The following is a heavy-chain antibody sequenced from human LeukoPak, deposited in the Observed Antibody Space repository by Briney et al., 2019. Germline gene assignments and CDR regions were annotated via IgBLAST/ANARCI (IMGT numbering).Heavy chain of an antibody. J-gene: IGHJ6*02. CDR1: GFTFSRYW. V-gene: IGHV3-74*01. D-gene: IGHD2/OR15-2a*01. CDR3: ASYLTSIPSGMNV. CDR2: ISTDGSST. Sequence: GGSLRLSCAASGFTFSRYWMHWLRQAPGKGLVWVSRISTDGSSTSYADSVKGRFTISRDNGKNTLYLQMNSLRAEDTAVYYCASYLTSIPSGMNVWGQGTTVTVSS.